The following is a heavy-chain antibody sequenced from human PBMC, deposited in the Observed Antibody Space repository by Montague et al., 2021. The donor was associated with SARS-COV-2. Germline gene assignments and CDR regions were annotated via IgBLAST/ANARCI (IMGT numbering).Heavy chain of an antibody. CDR2: TYFRSKRNS. V-gene: IGHV6-1*01. CDR1: GDSDSGDRVG. D-gene: IGHD6-19*01. J-gene: IGHJ4*02. Sequence: CAISGDSDSGDRVGRRSERQTPSRQFEWLGRTYFRSKRNSDYAPSVRGRLTVNPDASKNEFSLELHYVTPEDTAVYYCVRYSGWFYFDFWGQGTLVTVSS. CDR3: VRYSGWFYFDF.